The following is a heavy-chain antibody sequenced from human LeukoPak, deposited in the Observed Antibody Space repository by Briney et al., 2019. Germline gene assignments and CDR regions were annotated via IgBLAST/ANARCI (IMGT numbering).Heavy chain of an antibody. CDR3: AKGGQQLVMDYFDY. V-gene: IGHV3-9*01. D-gene: IGHD6-13*01. CDR1: GFTFDDYA. J-gene: IGHJ4*02. Sequence: GGSLRLSCAASGFTFDDYAMHWVRQAPGKGLEWVSGISWNSGSIGYADSVKGRFTISRDNAKNSLYLQMNSLRAEDTALYYCAKGGQQLVMDYFDYWGQGTLVTVSS. CDR2: ISWNSGSI.